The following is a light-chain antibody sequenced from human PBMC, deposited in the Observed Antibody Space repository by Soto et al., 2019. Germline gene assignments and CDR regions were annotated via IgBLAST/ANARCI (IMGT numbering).Light chain of an antibody. Sequence: EIVLTQSPATLSVSPGEKVTLSCRASERLSRNLAWYQQKSGQAPRLLIYGASTRATGVPARFSGSGSGAEFTLTISSLQSDDFAIYFCQQYNNWPPFTFGGGTTVEIK. V-gene: IGKV3-15*01. CDR3: QQYNNWPPFT. CDR2: GAS. J-gene: IGKJ4*01. CDR1: ERLSRN.